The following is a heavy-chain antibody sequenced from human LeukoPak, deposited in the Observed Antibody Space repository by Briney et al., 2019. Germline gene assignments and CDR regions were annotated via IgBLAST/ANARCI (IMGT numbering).Heavy chain of an antibody. Sequence: GGSLRLSCAASEFTFSGYWMNWVRQAPGKGPEWVANINQDGSEKHYVDSVEGRFTISRDNAKNSLFLQMNSLRVGDTAVFYCARDGFVGAADYWGQGTLVTVSS. D-gene: IGHD6-13*01. CDR1: EFTFSGYW. V-gene: IGHV3-7*01. CDR2: INQDGSEK. CDR3: ARDGFVGAADY. J-gene: IGHJ4*02.